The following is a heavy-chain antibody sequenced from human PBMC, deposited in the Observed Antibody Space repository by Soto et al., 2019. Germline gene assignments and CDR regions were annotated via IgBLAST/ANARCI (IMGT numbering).Heavy chain of an antibody. CDR1: GLTISGKKY. J-gene: IGHJ3*01. V-gene: IGHV3-53*01. Sequence: DVQLVESGGGLIQPGESLRLSCAAFGLTISGKKYVAWVRQAPGKGLEWVSGLYDVDGSFYADSVRGRFTTSSDRSKTTVYLQMNDLRPDDTAVYYCATWDEREHAYDVWGQGTPVTVSS. CDR2: LYDVDGS. D-gene: IGHD1-1*01. CDR3: ATWDEREHAYDV.